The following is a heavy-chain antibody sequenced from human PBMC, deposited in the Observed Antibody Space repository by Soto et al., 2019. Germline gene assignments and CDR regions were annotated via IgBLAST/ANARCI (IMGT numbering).Heavy chain of an antibody. Sequence: ASVKVSCKASGYTFTRYDINWVRQATGQGLEWKGWMNPNSGNTGYAQKLQGRVTMTRNTSISTAYMELSSLRSEDTAVYYCARGYCSSTSCYYAFDIWGQGTMVTVSS. CDR2: MNPNSGNT. D-gene: IGHD2-2*01. V-gene: IGHV1-8*01. CDR1: GYTFTRYD. CDR3: ARGYCSSTSCYYAFDI. J-gene: IGHJ3*02.